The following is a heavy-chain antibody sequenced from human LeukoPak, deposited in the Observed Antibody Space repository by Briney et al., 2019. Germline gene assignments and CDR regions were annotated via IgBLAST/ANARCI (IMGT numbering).Heavy chain of an antibody. CDR1: GFSFSSYG. V-gene: IGHV3-30*19. CDR2: ISYDGSNK. Sequence: GGSLRLSCAASGFSFSSYGMHWVRQAPGKGLEWVAVISYDGSNKYYADSVKGRFTISRDNSKNTLYLQMNSLRAEDTAVYYCVKDRDTGYYVKGSFEIWGQGTTVIVSS. D-gene: IGHD3-10*02. CDR3: VKDRDTGYYVKGSFEI. J-gene: IGHJ3*02.